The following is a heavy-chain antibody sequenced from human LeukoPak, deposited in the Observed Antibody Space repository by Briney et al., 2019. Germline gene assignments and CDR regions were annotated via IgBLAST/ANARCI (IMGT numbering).Heavy chain of an antibody. D-gene: IGHD2-2*01. CDR3: ARALGDQPLWKGNWFDP. CDR1: GFTFSSYS. Sequence: GGSLRLSCAASGFTFSSYSMNWVRQAPGKGLEWVSSISSSSSYIYYADSVKGRFTISRDNAKNSLYLQMNSLRAEDTAVYYCARALGDQPLWKGNWFDPWGHGTLVTVSS. V-gene: IGHV3-21*01. J-gene: IGHJ5*02. CDR2: ISSSSSYI.